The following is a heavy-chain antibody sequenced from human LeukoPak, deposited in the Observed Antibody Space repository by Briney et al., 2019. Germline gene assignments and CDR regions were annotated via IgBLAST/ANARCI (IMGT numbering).Heavy chain of an antibody. CDR1: GYTFTVYY. V-gene: IGHV1-2*02. CDR3: ARGDTIFDAGSLDY. D-gene: IGHD3-3*01. Sequence: GASVKVSCKASGYTFTVYYMHWVRQAPGHGLEWMGWINPNSGGTNYAQKFQGRVNMTSDTSISTAYMELSRLRSDDTAVYYCARGDTIFDAGSLDYWGQGTLVTVSS. J-gene: IGHJ4*02. CDR2: INPNSGGT.